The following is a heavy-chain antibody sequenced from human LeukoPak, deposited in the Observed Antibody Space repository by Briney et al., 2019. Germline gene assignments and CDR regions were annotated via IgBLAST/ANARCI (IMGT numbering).Heavy chain of an antibody. CDR1: GFTFRTYA. CDR2: ISGSGTST. CDR3: AKDSASIVRGMDV. J-gene: IGHJ6*04. D-gene: IGHD3-10*01. V-gene: IGHV3-23*01. Sequence: GGSLRLSCAASGFTFRTYAMSWVRQAPGKGLEWVSVISGSGTSTDYADSVKGRFTISRDNSKNSLYLQMNSLRAEDTALYYCAKDSASIVRGMDVWGKGTTVTVSS.